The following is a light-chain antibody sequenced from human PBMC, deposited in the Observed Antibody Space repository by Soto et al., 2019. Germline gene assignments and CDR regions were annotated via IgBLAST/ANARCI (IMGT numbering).Light chain of an antibody. Sequence: QSVLTQPASLSGSPGQSITISCTGTSSDVGSYNLVSWFQQHPGKAPKLMIYEGTKRPSGVSNRFSGSKSGNTASLTISGLQAEDEADYYCCSSARTSTLLFGGGTKLTVL. V-gene: IGLV2-23*01. CDR3: CSSARTSTLL. CDR2: EGT. J-gene: IGLJ2*01. CDR1: SSDVGSYNL.